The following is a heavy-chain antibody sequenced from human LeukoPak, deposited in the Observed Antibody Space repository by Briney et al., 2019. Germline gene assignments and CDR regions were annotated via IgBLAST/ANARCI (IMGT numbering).Heavy chain of an antibody. CDR3: ARGLYTIFGVVIPNGVDY. CDR1: GYTFTSYD. J-gene: IGHJ4*02. Sequence: ASVKVSCKASGYTFTSYDINWVRQATGHGLEWMGWMNPNSGNTGYAQKFQGRVTTTRNTAINTAYMEMSSLRSEDTAVYYGARGLYTIFGVVIPNGVDYWGQGTLVTVSS. D-gene: IGHD3-3*01. CDR2: MNPNSGNT. V-gene: IGHV1-8*03.